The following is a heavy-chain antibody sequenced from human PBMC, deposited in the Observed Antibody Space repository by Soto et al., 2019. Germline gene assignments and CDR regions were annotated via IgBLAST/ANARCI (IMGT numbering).Heavy chain of an antibody. V-gene: IGHV1-18*01. Sequence: QVQLVQSGAEVKKPGASVKVSCKASGYTFTSYVISWVRQAPGQGLEWMGWISAYNGNTNYAQKLQGRFTMATDTPPSTAYLELRSLRSDATAVYYCARGYCTKGVCQATGDYWGQGTLVTVSS. CDR2: ISAYNGNT. D-gene: IGHD2-8*01. CDR3: ARGYCTKGVCQATGDY. CDR1: GYTFTSYV. J-gene: IGHJ4*02.